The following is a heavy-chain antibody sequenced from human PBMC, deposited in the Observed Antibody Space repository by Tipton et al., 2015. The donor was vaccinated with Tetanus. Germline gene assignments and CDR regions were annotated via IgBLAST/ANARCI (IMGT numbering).Heavy chain of an antibody. CDR3: ATVPSTWIQLWPSN. J-gene: IGHJ4*02. D-gene: IGHD5-18*01. CDR2: FDPEDGET. V-gene: IGHV1-24*01. CDR1: GYTLTELS. Sequence: QSGPEVKKPGASVKVSCKVSGYTLTELSMHWVRQAPGKGLEWMGGFDPEDGETIYAQKFQGRVTMTEDTSTDTAYMELSSLRSEDTAVYYCATVPSTWIQLWPSNWGQGTLFTVSS.